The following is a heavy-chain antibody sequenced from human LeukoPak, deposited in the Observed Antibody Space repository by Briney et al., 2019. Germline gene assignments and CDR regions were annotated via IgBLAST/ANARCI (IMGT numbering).Heavy chain of an antibody. CDR2: IYSGGST. Sequence: GESLRLSCAASGFTFSNYWMHWVRQAPGKGLEWVSVIYSGGSTYYADSVKGRFTISRDNSKNTLYLQMNSLRAEDTAVYYCARESSDQQDAFDIWGQGTMVTVSS. CDR3: ARESSDQQDAFDI. J-gene: IGHJ3*02. D-gene: IGHD1/OR15-1a*01. CDR1: GFTFSNYW. V-gene: IGHV3-66*01.